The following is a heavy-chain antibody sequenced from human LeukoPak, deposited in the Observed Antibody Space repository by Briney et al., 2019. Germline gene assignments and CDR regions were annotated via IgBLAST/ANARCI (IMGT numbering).Heavy chain of an antibody. CDR2: ISYDGTNK. Sequence: PGGSPRLSCAASGFTFRNYAVHWVRQAPGKGLQWLAVISYDGTNKYYADSVKGRFTISRDNSENTLSLHMNSLRAEDTALYYCARSRGSPNTGEDAFDIWGQGTMVTVSS. CDR1: GFTFRNYA. V-gene: IGHV3-30-3*01. CDR3: ARSRGSPNTGEDAFDI. J-gene: IGHJ3*02. D-gene: IGHD2-8*02.